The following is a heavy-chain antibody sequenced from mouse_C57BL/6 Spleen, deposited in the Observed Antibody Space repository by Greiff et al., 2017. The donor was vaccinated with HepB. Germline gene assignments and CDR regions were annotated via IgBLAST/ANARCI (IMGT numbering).Heavy chain of an antibody. CDR3: ARHSNYEAWFAY. CDR1: GYAFTNYL. Sequence: QVQLQQSGAELVRPGTSVKVSCKASGYAFTNYLIEWVKQRPGQGLEWIGVINPGSGGTNYNEKFKGKATLTADKSSSTAYMQLSSLTSEDSAVYFCARHSNYEAWFAYWGQGTLVTVSA. J-gene: IGHJ3*01. CDR2: INPGSGGT. D-gene: IGHD2-5*01. V-gene: IGHV1-54*01.